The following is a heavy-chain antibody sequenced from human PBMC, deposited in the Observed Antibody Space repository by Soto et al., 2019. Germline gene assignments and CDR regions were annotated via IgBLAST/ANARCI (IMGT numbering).Heavy chain of an antibody. CDR1: GGSISSGDYY. CDR2: IYYSGST. Sequence: SETLSLTCTVSGGSISSGDYYWSWIRQPPGKGLEWIGYIYYSGSTYYNPSLKSRVTISVDTSKNQFSLKLSSVTAADTAVYYCARGTHDYGDYSAAFDIWGQGTMVTVSS. CDR3: ARGTHDYGDYSAAFDI. D-gene: IGHD4-17*01. V-gene: IGHV4-30-4*01. J-gene: IGHJ3*02.